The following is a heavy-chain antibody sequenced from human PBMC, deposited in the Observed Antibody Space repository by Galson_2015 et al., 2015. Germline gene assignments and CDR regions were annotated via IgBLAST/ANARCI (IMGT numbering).Heavy chain of an antibody. CDR1: GFTFRSSW. V-gene: IGHV3-7*04. CDR3: ARDQGHCNSARGGPSQD. D-gene: IGHD2/OR15-2a*01. CDR2: INEDGSEK. Sequence: SLRLSCAASGFTFRSSWMSWVRQAPGKGLEWVANINEDGSEKYYVDSVKGRFTVSRDNAKNSLFLQMSSLRAEDTALYYCARDQGHCNSARGGPSQDWGQGTLVTVSS. J-gene: IGHJ1*01.